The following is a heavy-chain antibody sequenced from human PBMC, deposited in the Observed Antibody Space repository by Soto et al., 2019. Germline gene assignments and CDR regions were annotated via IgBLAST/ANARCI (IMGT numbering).Heavy chain of an antibody. CDR3: ARVYCSGGCCYHLEY. J-gene: IGHJ4*02. CDR1: GGTISNHW. V-gene: IGHV3-74*01. Sequence: LPWAAAGGTISNHWVHWVIQAKGKGLVWVSRINSDGSSTSYADSVKGRFTISRDNAKNTLYLQMNSLRAEDTAVYYCARVYCSGGCCYHLEYWGQGILVTVSS. CDR2: INSDGSST. D-gene: IGHD2-15*01.